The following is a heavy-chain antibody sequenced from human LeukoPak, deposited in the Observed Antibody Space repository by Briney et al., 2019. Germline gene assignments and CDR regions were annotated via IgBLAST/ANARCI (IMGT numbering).Heavy chain of an antibody. Sequence: PSETLSLTCTVSGGSLYNYYWSWIRQPPGKGLEWIGYIYYIGNTDYNPSLKSRVTISVDTPKNQFSLKLSSLTAADTAVYYCARTTSPSRYADYQQIDYWGQGSLVTVSS. CDR2: IYYIGNT. CDR3: ARTTSPSRYADYQQIDY. V-gene: IGHV4-59*01. J-gene: IGHJ4*02. CDR1: GGSLYNYY. D-gene: IGHD4-17*01.